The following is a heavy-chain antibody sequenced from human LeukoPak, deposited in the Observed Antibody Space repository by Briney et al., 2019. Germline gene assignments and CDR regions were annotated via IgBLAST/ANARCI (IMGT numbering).Heavy chain of an antibody. J-gene: IGHJ5*02. D-gene: IGHD5-24*01. V-gene: IGHV4-39*01. Sequence: SETLSLTCTVSGGSISSSSYYWGWIRQPPGKGLEWIGSIYYSGSTYYNPSLKSRVTISVDTSKNQFSLKLSSVTAADTAVYYCARHGKPGRWLQSNWFDPWGQGTLVTVSS. CDR3: ARHGKPGRWLQSNWFDP. CDR1: GGSISSSSYY. CDR2: IYYSGST.